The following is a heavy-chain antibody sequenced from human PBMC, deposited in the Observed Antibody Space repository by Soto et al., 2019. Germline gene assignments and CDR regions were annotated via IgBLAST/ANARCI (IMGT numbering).Heavy chain of an antibody. Sequence: LSLTCTISGGTIGDYYWSWIRQPPGKDLEWIAYIYYTGKTDQNPSLEGRVSISLGTSRNQFSLNLRSVTAADTAVYYCVRKHNGAGSFDSWGPGVSVTVSS. CDR1: GGTIGDYY. J-gene: IGHJ4*02. CDR2: IYYTGKT. D-gene: IGHD1-20*01. V-gene: IGHV4-59*01. CDR3: VRKHNGAGSFDS.